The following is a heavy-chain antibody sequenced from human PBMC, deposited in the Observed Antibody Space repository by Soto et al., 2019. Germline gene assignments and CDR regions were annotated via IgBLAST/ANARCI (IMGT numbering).Heavy chain of an antibody. V-gene: IGHV3-74*01. Sequence: EVQLVESGGDLVQPGGSLRLSCAASGFTFSDYWMHWVRQAPGKGLVWVSVINDDGSDTTYADSVKGRFTISRDNAKNTVYLQMNTLRVEDTAVYYCARDPTTGLDSWGQGTLVTVSS. CDR2: INDDGSDT. CDR3: ARDPTTGLDS. J-gene: IGHJ4*02. D-gene: IGHD4-17*01. CDR1: GFTFSDYW.